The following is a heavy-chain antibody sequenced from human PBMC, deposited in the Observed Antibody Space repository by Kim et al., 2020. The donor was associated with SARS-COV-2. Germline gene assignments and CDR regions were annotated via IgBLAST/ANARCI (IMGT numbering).Heavy chain of an antibody. D-gene: IGHD5-18*01. J-gene: IGHJ4*02. CDR1: GGSFSGYY. CDR2: INHSGST. CDR3: ARGNYGYPWGY. V-gene: IGHV4-34*01. Sequence: SETLSLTCAVYGGSFSGYYWSWIRQPPGKGLEWIGEINHSGSTNYNPSLKSRVTISVDTSKNQFSLKLSSVTAADTAVYYCARGNYGYPWGYWGQGTLVTVSS.